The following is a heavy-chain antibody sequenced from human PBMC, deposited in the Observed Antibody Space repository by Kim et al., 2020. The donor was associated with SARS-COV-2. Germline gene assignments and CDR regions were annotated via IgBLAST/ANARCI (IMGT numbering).Heavy chain of an antibody. Sequence: ASVKVSCKASGYTFTSYAMHWVRQAPGQRLEWMGWINAGNGNTKYSQKFQGRVTITRDTSASTAYMELSSLRSEDTAVYYCSIFDILTDFDYWGQGTLVTVSS. CDR3: SIFDILTDFDY. V-gene: IGHV1-3*01. D-gene: IGHD3-9*01. J-gene: IGHJ4*02. CDR2: INAGNGNT. CDR1: GYTFTSYA.